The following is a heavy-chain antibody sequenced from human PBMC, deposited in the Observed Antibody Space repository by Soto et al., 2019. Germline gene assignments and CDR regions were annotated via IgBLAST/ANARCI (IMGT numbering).Heavy chain of an antibody. V-gene: IGHV3-7*03. CDR3: VTGYHSDY. CDR1: GISTSSYW. CDR2: IKNDGSEK. J-gene: IGHJ4*02. D-gene: IGHD5-18*01. Sequence: GGSLRLSCAASGISTSSYWMGWVRQAPGRGLEWVASIKNDGSEKYYMDSLKGRFTISRDNALNSLYLQMNSLRAEDTAVYFCVTGYHSDYWGQGTLVTVSS.